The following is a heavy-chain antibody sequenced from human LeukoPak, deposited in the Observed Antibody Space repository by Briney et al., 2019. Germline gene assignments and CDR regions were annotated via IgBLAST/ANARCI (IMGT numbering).Heavy chain of an antibody. V-gene: IGHV4-59*02. Sequence: SETLSLTCTVSSGSVNAYYWSWIRQPPGKGLEWIGYVHHSGTTKYNPSFTSRVTVSIDTSKNQFSLNLYSVTTADTAVYYCAREIWGTHDYWGQGILVTVSS. CDR3: AREIWGTHDY. CDR1: SGSVNAYY. CDR2: VHHSGTT. D-gene: IGHD3-16*01. J-gene: IGHJ4*02.